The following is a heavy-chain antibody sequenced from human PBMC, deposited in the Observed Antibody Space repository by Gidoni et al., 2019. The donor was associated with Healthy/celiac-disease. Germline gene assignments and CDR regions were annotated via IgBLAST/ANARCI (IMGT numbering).Heavy chain of an antibody. D-gene: IGHD3-22*01. CDR1: GFSLSTSGMC. V-gene: IGHV2-70*15. J-gene: IGHJ4*02. Sequence: QVTLRESGPALVKPTQTLTLTGTFSGFSLSTSGMCVSWIRQPPGKALEWLARLDWDDDNYYSPSLTTRLTISPDTSNNQVVLTMTNLDPVDTATYYCARMYRGSSGYNLDYWGQGTLVTVSS. CDR3: ARMYRGSSGYNLDY. CDR2: LDWDDDN.